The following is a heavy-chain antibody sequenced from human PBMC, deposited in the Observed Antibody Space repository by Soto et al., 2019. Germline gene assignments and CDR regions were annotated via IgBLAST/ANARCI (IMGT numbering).Heavy chain of an antibody. CDR3: AREYTYGSNFFDC. CDR1: GGSISSAAYY. CDR2: ISHSGST. V-gene: IGHV4-31*03. J-gene: IGHJ4*02. D-gene: IGHD5-18*01. Sequence: QVQLQESGPGLVKPSQTLSLSCTVSGGSISSAAYYWSWISQHPGKGLEWIGYISHSGSTYYTPSLKSRVIISADTSKNQFSLNLTPVTAADTAVYYCAREYTYGSNFFDCWGQGALVTVSS.